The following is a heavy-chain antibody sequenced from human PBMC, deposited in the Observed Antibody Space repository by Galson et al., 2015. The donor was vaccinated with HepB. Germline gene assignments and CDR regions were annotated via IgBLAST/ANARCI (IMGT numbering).Heavy chain of an antibody. D-gene: IGHD1-20*01. CDR2: IFYSGST. J-gene: IGHJ4*02. CDR1: GGSISGGDYY. V-gene: IGHV4-30-4*01. Sequence: TLSLTCAVSGGSISGGDYYWSWIRQPPGKGLEWIGYIFYSGSTYYNPSLKSRLTISLDASKNQFSLKLSSVTAADTAVYYCARVPYNWNDGHDYWGQGTLVTVSS. CDR3: ARVPYNWNDGHDY.